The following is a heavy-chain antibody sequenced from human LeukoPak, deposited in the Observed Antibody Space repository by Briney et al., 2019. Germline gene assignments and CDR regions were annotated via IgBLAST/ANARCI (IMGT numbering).Heavy chain of an antibody. D-gene: IGHD3-22*01. CDR3: ARSLIVASEDY. CDR1: AFRFDIFY. CDR2: ISASGAVP. J-gene: IGHJ4*02. V-gene: IGHV3-11*04. Sequence: PGGSLRLSCAASAFRFDIFYMGWVRQVPGEGLDYIALISASGAVPYYAESVKGRFTISRDNAKNSVSLQMNSLSADDTAVYYCARSLIVASEDYWGQGTLVTVSS.